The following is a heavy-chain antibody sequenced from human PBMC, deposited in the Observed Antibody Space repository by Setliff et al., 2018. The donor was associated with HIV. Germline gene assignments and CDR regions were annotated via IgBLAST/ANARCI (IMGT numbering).Heavy chain of an antibody. CDR2: INHSGST. D-gene: IGHD3-16*01. J-gene: IGHJ4*02. V-gene: IGHV4-34*01. CDR3: ARGGGSGANSFFDY. Sequence: PSETLSLTCAVYGRSFSGYYWNWIRQSPGKGLEWIGEINHSGSTNYNPSLKSRVTISVDTSKNQFSLKLSSVTAADTAMYYCARGGGSGANSFFDYWGQGILVTVSS. CDR1: GRSFSGYY.